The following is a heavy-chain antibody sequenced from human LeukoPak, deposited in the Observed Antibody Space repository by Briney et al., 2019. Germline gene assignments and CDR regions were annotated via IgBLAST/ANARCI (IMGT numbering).Heavy chain of an antibody. V-gene: IGHV3-30*02. CDR2: IRYDGSNK. CDR3: AKDGYYYDSSGYFDY. Sequence: SGGSLRLSCAASGFTFSSYGMHWVRRAPGKGLEWVAFIRYDGSNKYYADSVKGRFTISRDNSKNTLYLQMNSLRAEDTAVYYCAKDGYYYDSSGYFDYWGQGTLVTVSS. CDR1: GFTFSSYG. D-gene: IGHD3-22*01. J-gene: IGHJ4*02.